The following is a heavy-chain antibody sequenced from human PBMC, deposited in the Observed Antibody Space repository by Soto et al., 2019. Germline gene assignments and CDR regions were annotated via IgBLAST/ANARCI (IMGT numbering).Heavy chain of an antibody. D-gene: IGHD5-12*01. CDR2: IKQDGSEK. CDR3: ARDTPPEYSGYDLPDY. J-gene: IGHJ4*02. Sequence: GGSLRLSCAASGFTFSSYWMSWVRQAPGKGLEWVANIKQDGSEKYYVDSVKGRFTISRDNAKNSLYLQMNSLRAEDMAVYYCARDTPPEYSGYDLPDYWGQGTLVTVSS. V-gene: IGHV3-7*01. CDR1: GFTFSSYW.